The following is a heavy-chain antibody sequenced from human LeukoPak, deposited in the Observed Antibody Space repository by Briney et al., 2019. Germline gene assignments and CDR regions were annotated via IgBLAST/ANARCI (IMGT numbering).Heavy chain of an antibody. CDR1: GGSFSGYY. CDR2: INLSGST. V-gene: IGHV4-34*01. Sequence: SETLSLTCAVYGGSFSGYYWSWIRQPPGKGLEWIGEINLSGSTNYNPSLKSRVTISVDTSKNQFSLKLSSVTAADTAVYYCARGTDEGTLSYFDYWGQGTLVTVSS. D-gene: IGHD1-1*01. CDR3: ARGTDEGTLSYFDY. J-gene: IGHJ4*02.